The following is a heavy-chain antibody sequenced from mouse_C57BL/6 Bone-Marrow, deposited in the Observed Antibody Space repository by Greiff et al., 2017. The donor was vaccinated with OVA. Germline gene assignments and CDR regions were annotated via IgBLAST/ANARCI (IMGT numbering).Heavy chain of an antibody. V-gene: IGHV5-6*01. D-gene: IGHD1-1*01. J-gene: IGHJ1*03. CDR2: ISSGGSYT. Sequence: EVKLVESGGDLVKPGGSLKLSCAASGFTFSSYGMSWVRQTPDKRLEWVATISSGGSYTYYPDSVKGRFTISRDNAKNTLYLQMSSLKSEDTAMYYCARLYYGSSWYFDVWGTGTTLTVSS. CDR1: GFTFSSYG. CDR3: ARLYYGSSWYFDV.